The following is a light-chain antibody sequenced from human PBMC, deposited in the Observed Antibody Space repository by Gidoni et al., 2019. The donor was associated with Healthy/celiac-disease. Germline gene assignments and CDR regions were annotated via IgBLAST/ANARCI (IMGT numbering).Light chain of an antibody. V-gene: IGKV1-39*01. J-gene: IGKJ2*01. CDR3: QQSYSTSGYT. Sequence: IQMTQSPSSLSASVGDRVTITCRASQSISSYLNWYQQKPGKAPKLLIYAASSLQSGIPARFSGSGSGTDFTLTISSLQPEDFATYYCQQSYSTSGYTFGHGTKLEIK. CDR2: AAS. CDR1: QSISSY.